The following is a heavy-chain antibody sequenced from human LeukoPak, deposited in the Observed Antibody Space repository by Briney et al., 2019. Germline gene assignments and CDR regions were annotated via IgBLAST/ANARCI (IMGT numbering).Heavy chain of an antibody. Sequence: ASVKVSCKASGYTFTSYDINWVRQATGQGLEWMGWMNPNSGGTNYAQKFQGRVTMTRDTSISTAYMELSRLRSDDTAVYYCAREGATDYSSFCDYWGQGTLVTVSS. CDR2: MNPNSGGT. D-gene: IGHD4-11*01. V-gene: IGHV1-2*02. CDR3: AREGATDYSSFCDY. CDR1: GYTFTSYD. J-gene: IGHJ4*02.